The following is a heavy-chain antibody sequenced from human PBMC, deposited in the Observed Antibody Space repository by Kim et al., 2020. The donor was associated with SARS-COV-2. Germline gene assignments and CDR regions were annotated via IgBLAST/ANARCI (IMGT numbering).Heavy chain of an antibody. J-gene: IGHJ4*02. Sequence: GGSLRLSCAASGFTFRSYGMYWVRQAPGKGLEWVAVIPYDGSNKYYADSVKGRFTIPRDNSKNTLYLQMNSLRAEDTAVYYCAKDRTPNYGDYDLIDYWGQGTLVTVSS. V-gene: IGHV3-30*18. D-gene: IGHD4-17*01. CDR1: GFTFRSYG. CDR2: IPYDGSNK. CDR3: AKDRTPNYGDYDLIDY.